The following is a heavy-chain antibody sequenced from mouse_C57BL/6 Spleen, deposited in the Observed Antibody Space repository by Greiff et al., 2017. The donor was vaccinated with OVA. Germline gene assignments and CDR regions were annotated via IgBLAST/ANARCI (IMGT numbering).Heavy chain of an antibody. CDR1: GFTFSSYG. V-gene: IGHV5-6*01. CDR3: ARQGLYDDAFDY. CDR2: ISSGGSYT. J-gene: IGHJ2*01. D-gene: IGHD2-3*01. Sequence: EVQLVESGGDLVKPGGSLKLSCAASGFTFSSYGMSWVRQTPDKRLEWVATISSGGSYTNYPYNVNGRITISRVNATNTLYLLMSSLKSEDTAIYYCARQGLYDDAFDYWGQGTTLTVSS.